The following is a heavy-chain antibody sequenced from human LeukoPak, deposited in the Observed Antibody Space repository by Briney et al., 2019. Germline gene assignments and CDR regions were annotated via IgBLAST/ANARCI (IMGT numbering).Heavy chain of an antibody. Sequence: PGGSPRLSCAASAFTFRSYVMRWVRPAAGKGLEWVSGFSGSVDSKYYTDPVKGRFTTSRDNSKNTLYLQMSSLRAEDTAVYYCAKPKDNSLDCFDYWGQGTLVTVSS. CDR3: AKPKDNSLDCFDY. CDR2: FSGSVDSK. V-gene: IGHV3-23*01. D-gene: IGHD1-20*01. CDR1: AFTFRSYV. J-gene: IGHJ4*02.